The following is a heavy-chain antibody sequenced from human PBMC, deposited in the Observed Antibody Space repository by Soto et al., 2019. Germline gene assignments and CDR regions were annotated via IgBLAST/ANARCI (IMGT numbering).Heavy chain of an antibody. CDR1: GFTVSSNY. CDR2: IYAGGST. J-gene: IGHJ3*02. CDR3: AKTTLYSNYVLGAFDI. Sequence: GGSLRLSCAASGFTVSSNYMSWVRQAPGKGLEWVSVIYAGGSTYYADSVKGRFTISRDKSKNTLYLQMNSLRAEDTAVYYCAKTTLYSNYVLGAFDIWGQGTMVTVSS. D-gene: IGHD4-4*01. V-gene: IGHV3-53*01.